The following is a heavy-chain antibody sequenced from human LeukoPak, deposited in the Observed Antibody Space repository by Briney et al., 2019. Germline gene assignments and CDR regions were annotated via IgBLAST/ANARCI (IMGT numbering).Heavy chain of an antibody. Sequence: GGSLRLSCTTSGFTFSSYAMGWVRQAPGKGLEWVALISYDGSDEYYPDSVKGRFTISRDNSKNTLFLHMNSLRAEDTAVYYCARVGGDILAGHKTGYFYAMDVWGQGTTVTVSS. V-gene: IGHV3-30-3*01. CDR1: GFTFSSYA. D-gene: IGHD3-9*01. J-gene: IGHJ6*02. CDR3: ARVGGDILAGHKTGYFYAMDV. CDR2: ISYDGSDE.